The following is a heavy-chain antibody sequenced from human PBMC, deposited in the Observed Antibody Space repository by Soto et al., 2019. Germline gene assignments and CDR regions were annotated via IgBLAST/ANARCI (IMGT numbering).Heavy chain of an antibody. J-gene: IGHJ5*02. CDR1: GFSLSSDG. D-gene: IGHD2-2*01. CDR2: FSPYYDSI. CDR3: ARSEVPAAMWGWFDP. V-gene: IGHV1-18*01. Sequence: QVQLVQSGAEVKKPGASVKVSCKTSGFSLSSDGINWVRRAPGQALEWLGWFSPYYDSINYAQKFQGRVTLTTDTSTSTAYMELRSLRSDDTAVYYGARSEVPAAMWGWFDPWGQGTLVTVSS.